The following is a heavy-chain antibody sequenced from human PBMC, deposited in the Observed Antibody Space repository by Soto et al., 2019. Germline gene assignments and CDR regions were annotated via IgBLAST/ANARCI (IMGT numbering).Heavy chain of an antibody. CDR1: GFTFSDYC. Sequence: GGSLTLSCAASGFTFSDYCMHWVRQAPGKGLEWVALTWYDESIKVYADSVKGRFTISRDNSKNTLYLQMNNLRPEDTAVYFCARDNSAGAGENWLDPWGQGTMVTVSS. V-gene: IGHV3-33*01. CDR2: TWYDESIK. D-gene: IGHD1-26*01. J-gene: IGHJ5*02. CDR3: ARDNSAGAGENWLDP.